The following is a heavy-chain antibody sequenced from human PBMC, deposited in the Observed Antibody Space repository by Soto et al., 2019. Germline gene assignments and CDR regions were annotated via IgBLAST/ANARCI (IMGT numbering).Heavy chain of an antibody. V-gene: IGHV4-39*01. Sequence: SETLSVTCTVSGGSISSSSYYWGWIRQPPGKGLEWIGSIYYSGSTYYNPSLKSRVTISVDTSKNQFSLKLSSVTAADTAVYYCARQADYDYIWGSSPTFDYWGQGTLVTVSS. J-gene: IGHJ4*02. CDR3: ARQADYDYIWGSSPTFDY. CDR1: GGSISSSSYY. D-gene: IGHD3-16*01. CDR2: IYYSGST.